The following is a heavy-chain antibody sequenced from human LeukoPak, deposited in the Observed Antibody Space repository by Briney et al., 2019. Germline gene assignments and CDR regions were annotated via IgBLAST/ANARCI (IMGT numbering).Heavy chain of an antibody. J-gene: IGHJ4*02. CDR3: ARDLTVTIPAEGY. V-gene: IGHV1-18*01. Sequence: AAVKVSCKASGYTFTSDGSSWVRQAPGQGLEWMGWISAYNGNTNYAQKLQGRVTMTTDTSTSTAYMELRSLRSDDTAVYYCARDLTVTIPAEGYWGQGTLVTVSS. CDR1: GYTFTSDG. CDR2: ISAYNGNT. D-gene: IGHD4-17*01.